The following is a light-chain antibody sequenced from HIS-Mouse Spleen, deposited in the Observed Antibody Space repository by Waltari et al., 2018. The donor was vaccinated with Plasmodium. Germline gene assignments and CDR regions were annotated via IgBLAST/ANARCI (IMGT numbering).Light chain of an antibody. CDR3: QQYDNLPYT. CDR1: QDISNY. V-gene: IGKV1-33*01. J-gene: IGKJ2*01. Sequence: DIQMTQSPSSLSASVGDRVTITCQASQDISNYLNWYHQKPGKAPKLLIYDASNLETGVPSRFSGSGSGTDFTSTISSLQPEDIATYYCQQYDNLPYTFGQGTKLEIK. CDR2: DAS.